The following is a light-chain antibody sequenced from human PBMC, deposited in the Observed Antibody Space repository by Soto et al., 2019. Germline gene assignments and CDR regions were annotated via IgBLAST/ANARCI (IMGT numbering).Light chain of an antibody. Sequence: DIQMTQSPSTLSASVGDRVTITCRASQSISSWLAWYQQKPGKAPKLLIYKASSLESGVPSRFSGSGSGTEFTLTISSLQPDDFATYYCQHYNSYVFGQGTKLEIK. CDR2: KAS. CDR1: QSISSW. J-gene: IGKJ2*01. CDR3: QHYNSYV. V-gene: IGKV1-5*03.